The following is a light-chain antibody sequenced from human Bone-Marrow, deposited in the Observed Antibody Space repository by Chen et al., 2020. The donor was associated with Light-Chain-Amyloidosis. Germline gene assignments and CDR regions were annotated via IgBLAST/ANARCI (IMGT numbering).Light chain of an antibody. V-gene: IGLV2-14*01. CDR3: SSYTITNTLV. CDR1: SSDVGGATH. CDR2: EVT. Sequence: QSALTQPASVSGSPGQAITISCPGTSSDVGGATHVSWYQQHPDKAPKLMIYEVTNRPSWVPDRFSGSKSDNTASLTISGLQTEDEADYFCSSYTITNTLVFGSGTRVTVL. J-gene: IGLJ1*01.